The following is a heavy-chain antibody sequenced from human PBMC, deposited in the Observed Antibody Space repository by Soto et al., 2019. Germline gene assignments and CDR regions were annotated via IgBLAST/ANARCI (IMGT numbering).Heavy chain of an antibody. CDR1: VYTFTNYR. D-gene: IGHD2-2*01. CDR3: ARDQTDIVLVPAATQEAFDI. CDR2: ISAYNGNT. V-gene: IGHV1-18*01. J-gene: IGHJ3*02. Sequence: SVKDSRMASVYTFTNYRINWVRQPPGQGLELMGWISAYNGNTNNAQKLQGRVIMTTDTCTSTAYMELSSLRSEDTAVYYCARDQTDIVLVPAATQEAFDIWGQGTMVTVSS.